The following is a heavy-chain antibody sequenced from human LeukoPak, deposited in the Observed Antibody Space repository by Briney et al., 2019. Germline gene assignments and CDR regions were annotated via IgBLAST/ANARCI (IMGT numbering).Heavy chain of an antibody. CDR3: ARDPGVDYGDYHYFDY. V-gene: IGHV4-31*03. CDR2: IYYSGST. D-gene: IGHD4-17*01. CDR1: GGSISSGGYY. Sequence: SQTLSLTCTVSGGSISSGGYYLSWIRQHPGKGPEWIVYIYYSGSTYYNPSLKSRVTISVDTSKNQFSLKLSSVTAADTAVYYCARDPGVDYGDYHYFDYWGQGTLVTVSS. J-gene: IGHJ4*02.